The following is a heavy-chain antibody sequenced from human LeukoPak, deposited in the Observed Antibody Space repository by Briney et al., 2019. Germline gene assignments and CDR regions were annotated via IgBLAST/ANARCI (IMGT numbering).Heavy chain of an antibody. J-gene: IGHJ4*02. CDR3: AKSALVLRSLEFPLALLYFDY. D-gene: IGHD3-3*01. V-gene: IGHV3-23*01. CDR2: ISGSGGST. CDR1: GFTFSSYA. Sequence: PGGSLRLSCAASGFTFSSYAMSWVRQAPGKGLEWVSAISGSGGSTYYADSVKGRFTISRDNSKNPLYLQMDSLRAEDTAVYYCAKSALVLRSLEFPLALLYFDYWGQGTLVTVSS.